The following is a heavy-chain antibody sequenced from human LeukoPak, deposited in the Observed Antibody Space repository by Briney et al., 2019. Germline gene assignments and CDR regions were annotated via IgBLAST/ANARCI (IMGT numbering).Heavy chain of an antibody. CDR3: ARVLSDSSSWYRYYYYGMDV. D-gene: IGHD6-13*01. CDR2: ISSSSSYI. V-gene: IGHV3-21*01. Sequence: GGSLRLSCAASGFTFSSYSMNWVRQAPGKGLEWVSPISSSSSYIYYADSVKGRFTISRDNSKNTLYLQMNSLRAEDTAVYYCARVLSDSSSWYRYYYYGMDVWGQGTTVTVSS. J-gene: IGHJ6*02. CDR1: GFTFSSYS.